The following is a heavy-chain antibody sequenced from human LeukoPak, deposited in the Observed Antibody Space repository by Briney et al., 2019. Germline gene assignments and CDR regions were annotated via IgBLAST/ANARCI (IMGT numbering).Heavy chain of an antibody. D-gene: IGHD3-10*01. CDR3: AKGAGDPFDY. CDR2: IRYDGSNK. CDR1: RYTFSSYG. J-gene: IGHJ4*02. Sequence: PGGSLRLSCAASRYTFSSYGMHWVRQAPGKGLEWVAFIRYDGSNKYYADSVKGRFTISRDNSKNTLYLQMNSLRAEHTAVYYCAKGAGDPFDYWGQGTLVTVSS. V-gene: IGHV3-30*02.